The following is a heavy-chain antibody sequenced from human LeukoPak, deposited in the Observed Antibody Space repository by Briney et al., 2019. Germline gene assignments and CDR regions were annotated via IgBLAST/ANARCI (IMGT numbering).Heavy chain of an antibody. CDR1: GYTFTGYY. V-gene: IGHV1-2*02. J-gene: IGHJ4*02. Sequence: GASVKVSCKASGYTFTGYYMHWVRQAPGQGLEWVGWINPNSGGTNYAQKFQGRVTMTRDTSISTAYMELSRLRSDDPAVYYSAIHGIVGATFDYWGQGTLVTVSS. CDR2: INPNSGGT. CDR3: AIHGIVGATFDY. D-gene: IGHD1-26*01.